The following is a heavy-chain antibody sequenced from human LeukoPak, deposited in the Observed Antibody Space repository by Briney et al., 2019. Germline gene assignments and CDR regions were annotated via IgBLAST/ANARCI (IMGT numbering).Heavy chain of an antibody. Sequence: GGSLRLSCAASGFTFSSYSMNWVRQAPGKGLEWVSSISSSSSYIYYADSVKGRFTISRDNAKNSLYLQMNSLRAEDTAVYYCARDPRSSGWYDYWGQGTLVTVS. CDR2: ISSSSSYI. CDR3: ARDPRSSGWYDY. D-gene: IGHD6-19*01. J-gene: IGHJ4*02. V-gene: IGHV3-21*01. CDR1: GFTFSSYS.